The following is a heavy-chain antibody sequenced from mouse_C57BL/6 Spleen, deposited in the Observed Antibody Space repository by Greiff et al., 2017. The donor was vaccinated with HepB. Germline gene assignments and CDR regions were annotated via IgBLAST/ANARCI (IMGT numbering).Heavy chain of an antibody. J-gene: IGHJ1*03. CDR1: GYTFTSYG. CDR3: ARSPGYYGSSSSYWYFDV. D-gene: IGHD1-1*01. CDR2: IYPRSGNT. Sequence: QVQLQQSGAELARPGASVKLSCKASGYTFTSYGISWVKQRTGQGLEWIGEIYPRSGNTYYNEKFKGKATLTADKSSSTAYMELRSLTSEDSAVYFCARSPGYYGSSSSYWYFDVWGTGTTVTVSS. V-gene: IGHV1-81*01.